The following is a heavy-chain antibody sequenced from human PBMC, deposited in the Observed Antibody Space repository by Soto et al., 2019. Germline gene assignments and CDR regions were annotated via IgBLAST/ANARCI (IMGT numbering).Heavy chain of an antibody. J-gene: IGHJ6*03. CDR1: GFTLSGYA. CDR3: AKRHDYGDLIYYYYMDV. Sequence: PGGSLRLSCAASGFTLSGYARDWVRQAPGKGLEWVSGISSSGVSTYYANSVKGRFTISRDNSKNTLYLQMNSLRAEDTAVYYCAKRHDYGDLIYYYYMDVWGKGTTVTVSS. CDR2: ISSSGVST. V-gene: IGHV3-23*01. D-gene: IGHD4-17*01.